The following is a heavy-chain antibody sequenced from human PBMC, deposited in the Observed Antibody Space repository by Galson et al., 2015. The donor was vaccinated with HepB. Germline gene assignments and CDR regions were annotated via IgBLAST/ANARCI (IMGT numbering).Heavy chain of an antibody. CDR1: GFTFSDYY. CDR2: ISSSTTYT. J-gene: IGHJ4*02. V-gene: IGHV3-11*06. Sequence: SLRLSCAASGFTFSDYYMSWIRQAPGKGLEWLSYISSSTTYTNYADSVKGRFTISRDNAKNSLFLQINSLRAEDTAVYYCARVADADYGDHSHFDYWGQGTLVTASS. CDR3: ARVADADYGDHSHFDY. D-gene: IGHD4-17*01.